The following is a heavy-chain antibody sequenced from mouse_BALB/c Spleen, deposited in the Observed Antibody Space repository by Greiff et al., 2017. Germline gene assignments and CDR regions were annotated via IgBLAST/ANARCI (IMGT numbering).Heavy chain of an antibody. CDR1: GYSFTGYY. V-gene: IGHV1-31*01. D-gene: IGHD4-1*01. CDR2: INPYNGAT. CDR3: ARSLGYAMDY. Sequence: EVQRVESGPELVKPGASVKISCKASGYSFTGYYMHWVKQSHVKSLEWIGRINPYNGATSYNQNFKDKASLTVDKSSSTAYMELHSLTSEDSAVYYCARSLGYAMDYWGQGTSVTVSS. J-gene: IGHJ4*01.